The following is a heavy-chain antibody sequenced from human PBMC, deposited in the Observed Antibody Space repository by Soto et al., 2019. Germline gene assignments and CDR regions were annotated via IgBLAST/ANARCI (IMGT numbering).Heavy chain of an antibody. D-gene: IGHD5-12*01. Sequence: ASVKVSCKASGYTFTGYYMHWVRQAPGQGLEWMGWINPNSGGTNYAQKFQGWVTMTRDTSISTAYMELSRLRSDDTAAYYCARDRHPYDPFDYWGQGTLVTVSS. J-gene: IGHJ4*02. CDR1: GYTFTGYY. CDR3: ARDRHPYDPFDY. CDR2: INPNSGGT. V-gene: IGHV1-2*04.